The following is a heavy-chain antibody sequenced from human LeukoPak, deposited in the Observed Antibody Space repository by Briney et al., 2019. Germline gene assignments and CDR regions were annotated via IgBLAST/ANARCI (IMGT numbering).Heavy chain of an antibody. CDR2: IYSGGST. D-gene: IGHD5-12*01. Sequence: GGSLRLSCAASGFILSSNYMSWVRQAPWKGLEWVSVIYSGGSTYYADSVKGRFTISRDNSKNTLYLQMNSLRAEDTAVYYCARDPPGAVRGYDSYWGQGTLVTVSS. J-gene: IGHJ4*02. CDR1: GFILSSNY. V-gene: IGHV3-53*01. CDR3: ARDPPGAVRGYDSY.